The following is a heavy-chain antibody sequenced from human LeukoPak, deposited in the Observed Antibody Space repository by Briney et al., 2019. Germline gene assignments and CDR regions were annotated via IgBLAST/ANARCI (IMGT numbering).Heavy chain of an antibody. V-gene: IGHV3-53*01. D-gene: IGHD6-19*01. CDR1: GFTVSSSY. CDR3: ARGLVMAVAGTRDAFDM. Sequence: PGGSLRLSCAASGFTVSSSYMSWVRQAPGKGLEWVSVIYSGGTTYYADSVKGRFTISRDNSKNTLYLQMNSLRAEDTAVYYCARGLVMAVAGTRDAFDMRGQGTMVTVSS. CDR2: IYSGGTT. J-gene: IGHJ3*02.